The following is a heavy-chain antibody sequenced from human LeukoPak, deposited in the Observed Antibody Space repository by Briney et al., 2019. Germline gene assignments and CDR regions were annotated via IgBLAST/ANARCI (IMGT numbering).Heavy chain of an antibody. J-gene: IGHJ4*02. V-gene: IGHV1-46*01. CDR2: INPSSGSA. CDR3: AREGGNNGFDY. Sequence: ASVKVSCKASGYTFTRYYMHWVRQAPGQGLEWMGIINPSSGSASYTQKFQGRVTLTRDTSTSTVYMELSSLRSEDTAVHYCAREGGNNGFDYWGQGTLVTVSS. CDR1: GYTFTRYY. D-gene: IGHD1-14*01.